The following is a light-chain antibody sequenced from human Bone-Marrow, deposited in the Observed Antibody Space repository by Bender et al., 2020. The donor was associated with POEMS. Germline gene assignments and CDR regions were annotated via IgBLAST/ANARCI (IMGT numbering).Light chain of an antibody. Sequence: QSALNQPPSASGSPGQSVTISCTGTSSDVGGYNYVSWYQQHPGKPPKLMIYEVTKRPSGVPDRFSGFKSDNTASLTVSGLQAEDEADYYCGSYTSTSALYVFGTGTKVTVL. CDR1: SSDVGGYNY. J-gene: IGLJ1*01. CDR3: GSYTSTSALYV. CDR2: EVT. V-gene: IGLV2-8*01.